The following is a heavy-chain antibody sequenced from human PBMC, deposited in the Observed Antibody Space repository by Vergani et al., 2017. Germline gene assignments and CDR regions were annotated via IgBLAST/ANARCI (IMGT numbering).Heavy chain of an antibody. V-gene: IGHV3-9*01. D-gene: IGHD6-6*01. CDR3: AKDAYSSFSLTFDY. CDR2: ISWNSGSI. CDR1: GFTFDDYA. J-gene: IGHJ4*02. Sequence: EVQLVESGGGLVQPGRSLRLSCAASGFTFDDYAMHWVRQAPGKGLEWVSGISWNSGSIGYADSVKGRFTISRDNAKNSLYLQMNSLRAEDTALYYCAKDAYSSFSLTFDYWGQGTLVTVSS.